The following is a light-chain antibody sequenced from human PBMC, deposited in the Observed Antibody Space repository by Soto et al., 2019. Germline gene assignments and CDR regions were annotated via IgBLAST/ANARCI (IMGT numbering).Light chain of an antibody. CDR1: TGPVTGGHY. Sequence: QAVVTQEPSLTVSPGETVTLTCGSSTGPVTGGHYPYWFQQKPGQAPRTLIYDTTNKLSWTPARFSGSLLGGKAALTLSGAQAEDEADYYCLLYYNDIRVFGGGTKVTVL. J-gene: IGLJ3*02. V-gene: IGLV7-46*01. CDR2: DTT. CDR3: LLYYNDIRV.